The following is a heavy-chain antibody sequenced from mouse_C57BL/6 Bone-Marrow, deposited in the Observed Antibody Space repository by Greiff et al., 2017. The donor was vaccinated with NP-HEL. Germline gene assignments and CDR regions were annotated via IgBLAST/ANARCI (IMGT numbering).Heavy chain of an antibody. Sequence: EVKLQESGPVLVKPGASVKMSCKASGYTFTDYYMNWVKQSHGKSLEWIGVINPYNGGTSYNQKFKGKATLTVDKSSSTAYMELNSLTSEDSAVYYCARGIYYDYDKGMDYWGQGTSVTVSS. D-gene: IGHD2-4*01. J-gene: IGHJ4*01. V-gene: IGHV1-19*01. CDR3: ARGIYYDYDKGMDY. CDR1: GYTFTDYY. CDR2: INPYNGGT.